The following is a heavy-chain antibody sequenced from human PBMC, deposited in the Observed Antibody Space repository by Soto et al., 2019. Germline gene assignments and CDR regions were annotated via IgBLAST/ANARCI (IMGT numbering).Heavy chain of an antibody. V-gene: IGHV3-15*07. Sequence: EVQLVESGGGFIQPGGSLRLSCAASGLPISNAWMNWVRQAPGKGLEWVGRIKTKTEGGPTDYAAAVKGRFTVSRDDSKNTLYLQMTTLNTEDTAGYYCTTGSVEGVWGQGTTVTVSS. D-gene: IGHD2-15*01. CDR3: TTGSVEGV. CDR1: GLPISNAW. J-gene: IGHJ6*02. CDR2: IKTKTEGGPT.